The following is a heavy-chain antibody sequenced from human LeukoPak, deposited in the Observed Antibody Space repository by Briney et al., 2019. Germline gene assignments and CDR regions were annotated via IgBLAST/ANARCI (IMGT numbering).Heavy chain of an antibody. D-gene: IGHD6-13*01. Sequence: PGGSLRLSCAVSGFTVSSNCMSWVRLAPGKGLKWVSAICGGGTTYYADFVKGRFTISRDNSKNTVYLQMNSLRAEDTAVYYCATGVASGGPPMCWGQGTLVTVSS. CDR1: GFTVSSNC. J-gene: IGHJ4*02. V-gene: IGHV3-53*01. CDR3: ATGVASGGPPMC. CDR2: ICGGGTT.